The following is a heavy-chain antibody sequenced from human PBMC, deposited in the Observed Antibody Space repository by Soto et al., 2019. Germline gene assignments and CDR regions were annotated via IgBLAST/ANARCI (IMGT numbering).Heavy chain of an antibody. CDR2: IYYSGST. J-gene: IGHJ4*02. D-gene: IGHD2-15*01. V-gene: IGHV4-31*03. CDR3: ARRFRSPTHCSGGSCYSVRSRKGFDY. CDR1: GGSISSGGYY. Sequence: SETLSLTCTVSGGSISSGGYYWSWIRQHPGKGLEWIGYIYYSGSTYYNPSLKSRVTISVDTSKNQFSLKLSSVTVADTAVYYCARRFRSPTHCSGGSCYSVRSRKGFDYWGQGTLVTVSS.